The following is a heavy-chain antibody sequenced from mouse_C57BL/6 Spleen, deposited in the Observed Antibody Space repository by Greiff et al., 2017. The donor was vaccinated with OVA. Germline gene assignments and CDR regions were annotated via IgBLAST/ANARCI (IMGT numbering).Heavy chain of an antibody. V-gene: IGHV5-6*01. D-gene: IGHD4-1*01. J-gene: IGHJ2*01. CDR3: ARHRTGTRDFDY. CDR2: ISSGGSYT. CDR1: GFTFSSYG. Sequence: EVQLVESGGDLVKPGGSLKLSCAASGFTFSSYGMSWVRQTPDKRLEWVATISSGGSYTYYPDSVKGRFTISRDNAKNTLYLQMSSLKTEDTAMYYCARHRTGTRDFDYWGQGTTLTVSS.